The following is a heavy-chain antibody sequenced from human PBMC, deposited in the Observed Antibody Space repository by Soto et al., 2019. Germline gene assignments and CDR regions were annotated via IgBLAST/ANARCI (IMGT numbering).Heavy chain of an antibody. CDR1: GGSFSGYY. D-gene: IGHD6-19*01. Sequence: SETLSLTCAVYGGSFSGYYWSWIRQPPGKGLEWIGEINHSGSTNYNPSLKSRVTISVDTSKDQFSLKLSSVTAADTAVYYCAGEAGPDRWFDPWGQGTLVTVSS. CDR2: INHSGST. CDR3: AGEAGPDRWFDP. J-gene: IGHJ5*02. V-gene: IGHV4-34*01.